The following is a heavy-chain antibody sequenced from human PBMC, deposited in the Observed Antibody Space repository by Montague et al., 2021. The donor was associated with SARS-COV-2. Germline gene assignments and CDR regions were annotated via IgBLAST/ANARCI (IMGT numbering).Heavy chain of an antibody. J-gene: IGHJ6*03. Sequence: SETLSLTCAVYGGSFSGYYWSWIRQPPGKGLEWIGEINHSGGTNYNPSLKSRVTISVDTSKNQFSLKLSSVTAADTVVYYCARGRGIQLWFNYYYYMDVRGKGTTVTVSS. D-gene: IGHD5-18*01. V-gene: IGHV4-34*01. CDR3: ARGRGIQLWFNYYYYMDV. CDR2: INHSGGT. CDR1: GGSFSGYY.